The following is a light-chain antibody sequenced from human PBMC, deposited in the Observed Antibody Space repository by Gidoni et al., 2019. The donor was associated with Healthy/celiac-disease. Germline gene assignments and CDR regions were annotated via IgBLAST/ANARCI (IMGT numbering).Light chain of an antibody. CDR1: QDISNY. J-gene: IGKJ3*01. CDR2: DAS. CDR3: QQYDNLPLFT. Sequence: DIQMPQSPSSLSADVDDRVTITCQASQDISNYLNWYQQKPGRAPKLLIYDASNLETGVPSRFSGSGSGTDFTFTISSLQPEDIATYYCQQYDNLPLFTFGPGTKVDIK. V-gene: IGKV1-33*01.